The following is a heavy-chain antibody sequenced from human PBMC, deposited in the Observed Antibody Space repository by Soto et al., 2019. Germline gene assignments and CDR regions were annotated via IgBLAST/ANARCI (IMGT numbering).Heavy chain of an antibody. CDR3: ASGCDDFWLHGAFYI. J-gene: IGHJ3*02. CDR2: IYHSGST. CDR1: GGSISSSNW. V-gene: IGHV4-4*02. D-gene: IGHD3-3*01. Sequence: SETLSLTCTVSGGSISSSNWWSWVRQPPGKGLEWIGEIYHSGSTNYNPSLKSRVTISVDKSKNQFSLKLSSVTAADTAVYYCASGCDDFWLHGAFYIWGQGTMVTVSS.